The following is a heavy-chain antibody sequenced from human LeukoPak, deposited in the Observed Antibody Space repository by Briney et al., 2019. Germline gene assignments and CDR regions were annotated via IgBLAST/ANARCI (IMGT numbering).Heavy chain of an antibody. V-gene: IGHV4-38-2*01. CDR3: ARKSTIFGVVTYFDY. CDR1: GYSISSGYC. J-gene: IGHJ4*02. Sequence: SETLSLTCAVSGYSISSGYCWGWIRQPPGKGLEWIGSIYHSGSTYYNPSLKSRVTISVDTSKNQFSLKLSSVTAADTAVYYCARKSTIFGVVTYFDYWGQGTLVTVSS. CDR2: IYHSGST. D-gene: IGHD3-3*01.